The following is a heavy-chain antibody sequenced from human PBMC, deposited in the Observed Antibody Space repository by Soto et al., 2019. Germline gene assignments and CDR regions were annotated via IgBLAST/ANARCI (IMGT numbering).Heavy chain of an antibody. CDR2: FDPEDGET. J-gene: IGHJ6*02. V-gene: IGHV1-24*01. CDR1: GYTLTELS. CDR3: ATAGGYSYGYGRGMDV. Sequence: ASVKVSCKVSGYTLTELSMHWVRQAPGKGLEWMGGFDPEDGETIYAQKFQGRVTMTEDTSTDTAYMELSSLRSEDTAVYYCATAGGYSYGYGRGMDVWGQGTTVTSP. D-gene: IGHD5-18*01.